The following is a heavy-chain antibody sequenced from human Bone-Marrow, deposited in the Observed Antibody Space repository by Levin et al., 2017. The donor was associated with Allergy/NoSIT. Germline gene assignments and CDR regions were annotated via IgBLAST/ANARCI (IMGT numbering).Heavy chain of an antibody. J-gene: IGHJ3*02. V-gene: IGHV3-33*08. D-gene: IGHD3-10*01. CDR3: AASSGTRGAFDM. Sequence: GESLKISCAASGFTFTTHGMHWVRLAPGKGLEWVAVIMHDGSKTDYVDSVKDRFIISRDNSNNILYLQMNSLTADDTALYFCAASSGTRGAFDMWGQGTMVTVSS. CDR1: GFTFTTHG. CDR2: IMHDGSKT.